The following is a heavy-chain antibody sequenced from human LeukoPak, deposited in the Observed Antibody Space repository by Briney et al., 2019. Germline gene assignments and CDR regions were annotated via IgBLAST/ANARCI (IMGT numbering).Heavy chain of an antibody. Sequence: PGGSLRPSCAASGFTFSSYAMSWVRQAPGKGLEWVSAISGSGGSTYYADSVKGRFTISRDNSKNTLYLQMNSLRAEDTAVYYCAKDSVFFSYGSGSSVFDYWGQGTLVTVSS. CDR1: GFTFSSYA. V-gene: IGHV3-23*01. D-gene: IGHD3-10*01. J-gene: IGHJ4*02. CDR3: AKDSVFFSYGSGSSVFDY. CDR2: ISGSGGST.